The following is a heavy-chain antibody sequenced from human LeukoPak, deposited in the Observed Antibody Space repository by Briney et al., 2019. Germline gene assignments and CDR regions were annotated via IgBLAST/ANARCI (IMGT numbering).Heavy chain of an antibody. J-gene: IGHJ5*02. D-gene: IGHD2-2*01. CDR2: INHSGST. CDR3: ARRLGYCSSTSCSRYNWFDP. Sequence: SETLSLTCAVYGGSFSGYYWSWIRQPPGKGLEWIGEINHSGSTNYNPSLKSRVTISVDTSKYQFSLKLSSVTAADTAVYYCARRLGYCSSTSCSRYNWFDPWGQGTLVTVSS. CDR1: GGSFSGYY. V-gene: IGHV4-34*01.